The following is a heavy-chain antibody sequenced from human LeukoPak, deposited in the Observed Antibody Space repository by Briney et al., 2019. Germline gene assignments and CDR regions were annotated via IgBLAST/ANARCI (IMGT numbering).Heavy chain of an antibody. CDR3: VRLLGGYFAGNTFDI. Sequence: PSETLSLTCTVSGGSVSSRPHFWAWIRQTPGNGLEWIGTIYYTGSANYHPSLKSRVTMSVDTSKDHFSLNLSSVTATDTAVYFCVRLLGGYFAGNTFDIWGQGTVVSVSS. V-gene: IGHV4-39*02. D-gene: IGHD3-9*01. CDR2: IYYTGSA. CDR1: GGSVSSRPHF. J-gene: IGHJ3*02.